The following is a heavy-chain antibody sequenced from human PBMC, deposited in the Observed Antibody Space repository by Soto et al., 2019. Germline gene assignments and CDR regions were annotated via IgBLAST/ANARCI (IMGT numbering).Heavy chain of an antibody. J-gene: IGHJ4*02. CDR1: GYTFTSYG. CDR3: ARDSGGATELELTHDY. D-gene: IGHD1-7*01. Sequence: GAAVKVSCKASGYTFTSYGISWVRQAPGQGLEGMGWISAYNGNTNYAQKLQGRVTMTTDTSTSTAYMELRSLRAEDTAVYYCARDSGGATELELTHDYWGQGTLVTVSS. V-gene: IGHV1-18*04. CDR2: ISAYNGNT.